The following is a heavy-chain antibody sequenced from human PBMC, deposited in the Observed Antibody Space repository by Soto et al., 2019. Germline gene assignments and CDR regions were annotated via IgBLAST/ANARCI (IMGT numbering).Heavy chain of an antibody. V-gene: IGHV3-30*02. J-gene: IGHJ6*02. D-gene: IGHD3-3*01. CDR1: KSIFTGYG. Sequence: PGGSLRLSCAASKSIFTGYGMHWVRQTPGKGLEWVAVIRFDGTDEHYADSVKGRFTISRDNSKNTLYLQMNSLRAEDTAVYYCAKDLASGGYYTNNYYGMDVWGQGTTVTVSS. CDR2: IRFDGTDE. CDR3: AKDLASGGYYTNNYYGMDV.